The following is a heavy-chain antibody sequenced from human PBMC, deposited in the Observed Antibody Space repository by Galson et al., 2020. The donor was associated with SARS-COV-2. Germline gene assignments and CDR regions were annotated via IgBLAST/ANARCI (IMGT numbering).Heavy chain of an antibody. CDR3: TTELGELVVVPAATYHFAS. CDR1: GFTFSNAW. CDR2: IKSKTDGGTT. Sequence: GGSLRLSCAASGFTFSNAWMSWVRQAPGKGLEWVGRIKSKTDGGTTDYAAPVKGRFTISRDDSKNTLYLQMNSLKTEDTAVYYCTTELGELVVVPAATYHFASWGQGTLVTVSS. V-gene: IGHV3-15*01. J-gene: IGHJ5*01. D-gene: IGHD2-2*01.